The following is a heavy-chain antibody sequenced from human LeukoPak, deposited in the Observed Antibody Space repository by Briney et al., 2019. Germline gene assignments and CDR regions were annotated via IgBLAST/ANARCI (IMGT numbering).Heavy chain of an antibody. Sequence: ASVKVSCMASGYTFTSYGISWVRQAPGQGLEWMGWISAYNGNTNYAQKLQGRVTMTTDTSTSTAYMELRSLRSDDTAVYYCARGGYSNYGIYYYYMDVWGKGTTVTVSS. D-gene: IGHD4-11*01. J-gene: IGHJ6*03. CDR2: ISAYNGNT. CDR3: ARGGYSNYGIYYYYMDV. V-gene: IGHV1-18*01. CDR1: GYTFTSYG.